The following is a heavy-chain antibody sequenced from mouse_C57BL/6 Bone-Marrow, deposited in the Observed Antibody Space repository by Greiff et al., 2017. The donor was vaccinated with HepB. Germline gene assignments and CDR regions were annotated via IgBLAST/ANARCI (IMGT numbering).Heavy chain of an antibody. CDR1: GYSITSGYY. D-gene: IGHD1-1*01. CDR2: ISYDGSN. Sequence: EVQLQESGPGLVKPSQSLSLTCSVTGYSITSGYYWNWIRQFPGNKLEWMGYISYDGSNNYNPSLKNRISITRDTSKNQFFLKLNSVTTEDTATYYCARGYYGSSTYYAMDYWGQGTSVTVSS. J-gene: IGHJ4*01. CDR3: ARGYYGSSTYYAMDY. V-gene: IGHV3-6*01.